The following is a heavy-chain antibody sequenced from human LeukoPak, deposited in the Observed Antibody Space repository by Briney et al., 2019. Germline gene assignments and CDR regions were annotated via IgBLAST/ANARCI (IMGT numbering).Heavy chain of an antibody. CDR2: INHSGST. CDR3: ARGRIMITFGGVIANRFDP. Sequence: PSETLSLTCAVYGGSFSGYHWSWIRQPPGKGLEWIGEINHSGSTNYNPSLKSRVTISVDTPKNQFSLKLSSVTAADTAVYYCARGRIMITFGGVIANRFDPWGQGTLVTVSS. V-gene: IGHV4-34*01. J-gene: IGHJ5*02. CDR1: GGSFSGYH. D-gene: IGHD3-16*02.